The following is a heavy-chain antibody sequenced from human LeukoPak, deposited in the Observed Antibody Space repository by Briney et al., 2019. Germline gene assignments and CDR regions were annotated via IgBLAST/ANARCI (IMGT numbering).Heavy chain of an antibody. CDR1: GVTFSSYA. V-gene: IGHV3-23*01. CDR3: AKVPYYDFWSGSSEPRIGFDY. D-gene: IGHD3-3*01. J-gene: IGHJ4*02. CDR2: ISGNGGST. Sequence: GGSLRLSCAASGVTFSSYAMSWVRQAPGKGLERVSAISGNGGSTYYADSVKGRFTISRDNSKNTLYLQMNSLRAEDTAVYYCAKVPYYDFWSGSSEPRIGFDYWGQGTLVTVSS.